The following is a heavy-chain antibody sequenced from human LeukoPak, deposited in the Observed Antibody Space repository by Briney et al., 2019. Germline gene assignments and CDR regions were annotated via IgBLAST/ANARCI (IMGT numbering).Heavy chain of an antibody. CDR2: ISGSGGST. J-gene: IGHJ4*02. V-gene: IGHV3-23*01. D-gene: IGHD1-1*01. CDR3: ARDLWATGRSDY. CDR1: GFTFSSYA. Sequence: QPGGSLRLSCAASGFTFSSYAMSWVRQAPGKGLEWVSAISGSGGSTYYADSVKGRFTISRDNSKNTLYLQMNSLRAEDTAVYYCARDLWATGRSDYWGQGTLVTVSS.